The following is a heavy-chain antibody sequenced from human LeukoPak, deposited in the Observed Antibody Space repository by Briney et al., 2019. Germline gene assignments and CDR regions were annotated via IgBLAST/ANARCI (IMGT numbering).Heavy chain of an antibody. Sequence: GSLRLSCAASGFTVSSCYMSWVRQAPGKGLEWVSVLYSDGTTYYTDSVKGRFTISRDSSKNTLYLQMDNLRVEDAAVYYCARATYDSNGYTANHDSWGQGTLVTVSS. CDR3: ARATYDSNGYTANHDS. CDR1: GFTVSSCY. J-gene: IGHJ4*02. D-gene: IGHD3-22*01. V-gene: IGHV3-53*01. CDR2: LYSDGTT.